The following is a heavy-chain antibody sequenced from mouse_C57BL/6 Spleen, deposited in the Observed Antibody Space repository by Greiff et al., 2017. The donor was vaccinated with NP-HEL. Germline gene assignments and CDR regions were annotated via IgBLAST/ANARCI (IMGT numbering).Heavy chain of an antibody. Sequence: DVKLQESGPGLVKPSQSLSLTCSVTGYSITSGYYWNWIRQFPGNKLEWMGYISYDGSNNYNPSLKNRISITRDTSKNQFFLKLNSVTTEDTATYYCARVRIYYYGSSYAMDYWGQGTSVTVSS. CDR1: GYSITSGYY. D-gene: IGHD1-1*01. J-gene: IGHJ4*01. CDR3: ARVRIYYYGSSYAMDY. CDR2: ISYDGSN. V-gene: IGHV3-6*01.